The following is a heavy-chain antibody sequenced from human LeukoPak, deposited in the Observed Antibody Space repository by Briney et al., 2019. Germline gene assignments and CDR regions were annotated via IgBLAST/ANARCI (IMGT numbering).Heavy chain of an antibody. Sequence: PSETLSLTCTVSGGSISSYYWSWIRQPPGKGLEWIGYIYYRGTTNYNPSLKSRVTMVVDTSKNQFSLKLSSVTAADTAVYYCTRNLGHCSSTDCYPYFDPWGQGTLVTVSS. D-gene: IGHD2-2*01. CDR1: GGSISSYY. V-gene: IGHV4-59*01. CDR3: TRNLGHCSSTDCYPYFDP. J-gene: IGHJ5*02. CDR2: IYYRGTT.